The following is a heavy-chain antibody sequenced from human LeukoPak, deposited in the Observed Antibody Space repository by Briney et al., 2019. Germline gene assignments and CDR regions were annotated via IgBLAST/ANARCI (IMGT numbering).Heavy chain of an antibody. CDR3: ARPRITMVRGVLGHPFDY. D-gene: IGHD3-10*01. CDR2: IYTSGST. J-gene: IGHJ4*02. CDR1: GGSISSYY. V-gene: IGHV4-4*07. Sequence: DPSETLSLTCTVSGGSISSYYWSWIRQPAGKGLEWIGRIYTSGSTNYNPSLKSRVTISVDTSKNQFSLKLSSVTAADTAVYYCARPRITMVRGVLGHPFDYWGQGTLVTVSS.